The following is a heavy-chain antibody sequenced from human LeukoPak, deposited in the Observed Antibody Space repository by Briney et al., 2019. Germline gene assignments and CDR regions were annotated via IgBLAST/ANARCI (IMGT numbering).Heavy chain of an antibody. V-gene: IGHV4-59*01. D-gene: IGHD3-22*01. CDR3: ARDSGGYFFNNWFDP. Sequence: PSETLSLTCTVSGGSISSYYWSWIRQPPGKGLEWIGYIYYSGSTNYNPSLKSRVTISVDTSKNQFSLKLSSVTAADTAVYYCARDSGGYFFNNWFDPWGQGTLVTVSS. CDR1: GGSISSYY. CDR2: IYYSGST. J-gene: IGHJ5*02.